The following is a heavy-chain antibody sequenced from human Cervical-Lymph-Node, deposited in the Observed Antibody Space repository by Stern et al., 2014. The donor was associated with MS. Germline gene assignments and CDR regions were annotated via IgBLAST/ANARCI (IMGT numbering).Heavy chain of an antibody. Sequence: ESGPALVKPTQTLTLTCTFSGFSLTTSAMSVSWIRPPPGKALEWLARLGLDWDKYNRPSLRTRPTISNDTSSNQVVLILTDMDPVDTATYYCARMTGRGDYYYYSGLDVWGQGTTVTVSS. CDR3: ARMTGRGDYYYYSGLDV. V-gene: IGHV2-70*11. CDR1: GFSLTTSAMS. D-gene: IGHD3-10*01. CDR2: LGLDWDK. J-gene: IGHJ6*02.